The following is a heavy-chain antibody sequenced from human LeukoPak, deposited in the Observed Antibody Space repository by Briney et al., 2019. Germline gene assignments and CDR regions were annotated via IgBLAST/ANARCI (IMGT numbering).Heavy chain of an antibody. CDR2: ISYDGSNK. Sequence: GGSLRLSCAASGFTFSSYGMHWVRQAPGKGLEWVAVISYDGSNKYYADSVKGRFTISRDNSKNTLYLQMNSLRAEDTAVYYCAKETGTTGVFDYWGQGTLVTVSS. D-gene: IGHD1-1*01. V-gene: IGHV3-30*18. J-gene: IGHJ4*02. CDR1: GFTFSSYG. CDR3: AKETGTTGVFDY.